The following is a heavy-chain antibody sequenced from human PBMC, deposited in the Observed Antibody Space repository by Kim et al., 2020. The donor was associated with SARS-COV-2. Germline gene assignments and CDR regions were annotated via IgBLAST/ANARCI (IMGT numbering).Heavy chain of an antibody. CDR1: GGSISSYY. CDR3: AREIPIFGWSYFDF. CDR2: IYYSGST. J-gene: IGHJ4*02. V-gene: IGHV4-59*01. Sequence: SETLSLTCTVSGGSISSYYWSWIRQPPGKGLEWIGYIYYSGSTNYNPSLKSRVTISVDTSKNQFSLKMSSVTAADTAVYYCAREIPIFGWSYFDFWGPG. D-gene: IGHD3-3*01.